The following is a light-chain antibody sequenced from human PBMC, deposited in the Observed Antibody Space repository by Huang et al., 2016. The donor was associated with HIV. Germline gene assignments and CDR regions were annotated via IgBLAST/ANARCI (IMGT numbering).Light chain of an antibody. Sequence: DIQMTQSLSTLSASVGARVTFTCRASKSISSWLAWYQKKPGKAPKLLIYKASSLESGVPSRFSGSGSGTEFTLTISSLQPDDFATYYCQQYNSYSWTFGQGTKVEIK. J-gene: IGKJ1*01. V-gene: IGKV1-5*03. CDR2: KAS. CDR3: QQYNSYSWT. CDR1: KSISSW.